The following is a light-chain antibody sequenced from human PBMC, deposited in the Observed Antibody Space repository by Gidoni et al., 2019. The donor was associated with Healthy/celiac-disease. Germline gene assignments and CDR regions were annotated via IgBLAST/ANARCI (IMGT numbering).Light chain of an antibody. J-gene: IGLJ2*01. V-gene: IGLV2-14*03. CDR2: DVS. CDR1: SSDVGGYNY. CDR3: STYTSSSTMV. Sequence: QSALTQPASVSGSPGQSITISCTGTSSDVGGYNYVSWYQQHPGQAPKLMIYDVSNRPSGVSNRCSGAKTGSTASPTITWLQDEDEADYYCSTYTSSSTMVFGGGTKLTVL.